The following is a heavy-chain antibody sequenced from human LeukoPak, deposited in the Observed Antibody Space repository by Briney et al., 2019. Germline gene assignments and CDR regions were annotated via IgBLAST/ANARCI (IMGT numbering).Heavy chain of an antibody. J-gene: IGHJ4*02. V-gene: IGHV1-2*02. D-gene: IGHD6-13*01. CDR2: INPNSGGT. Sequence: ASVKVSCKASGYTFTGYYMHWVRQAPGQGLEWMGWINPNSGGTNYAQKFQGRVTMTRDTSISTAYMELSRLRSDDTAAYYCARARAAAGYFDYWGQGTLVTVSS. CDR3: ARARAAAGYFDY. CDR1: GYTFTGYY.